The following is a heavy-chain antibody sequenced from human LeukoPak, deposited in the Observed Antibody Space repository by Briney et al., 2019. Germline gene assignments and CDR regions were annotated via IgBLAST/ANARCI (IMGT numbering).Heavy chain of an antibody. CDR2: INNDGSST. CDR1: GFTFDDYG. V-gene: IGHV3-74*01. CDR3: ARVARGDYYYYYMDV. Sequence: GGSLRLSCAASGFTFDDYGMSWVRHAPGKGVVWVSRINNDGSSTIYADSVQGRFTISRDNAKNTLYLQMNSLRAEDTALYYCARVARGDYYYYYMDVWGKGTTVTVSS. D-gene: IGHD3-10*01. J-gene: IGHJ6*03.